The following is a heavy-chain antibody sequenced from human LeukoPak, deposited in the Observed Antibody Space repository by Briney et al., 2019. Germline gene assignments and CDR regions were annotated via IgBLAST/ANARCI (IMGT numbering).Heavy chain of an antibody. V-gene: IGHV5-51*01. D-gene: IGHD3-10*01. CDR1: GYIFTNYW. Sequence: GESLKISCQVSGYIFTNYWIGWVRQMPGKGLESMEIIYPADSDTTYSPSFQGQVTISADKSISTVYLQWSSLKASDTAMYYCARQSRDGSKTRGYYFDYWGQGTLVTVSS. CDR2: IYPADSDT. J-gene: IGHJ4*02. CDR3: ARQSRDGSKTRGYYFDY.